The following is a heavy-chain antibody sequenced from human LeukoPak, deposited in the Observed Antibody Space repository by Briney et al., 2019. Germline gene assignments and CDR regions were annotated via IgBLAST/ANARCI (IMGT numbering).Heavy chain of an antibody. D-gene: IGHD1-26*01. V-gene: IGHV1-18*01. Sequence: RASVKVSCKASGYTFTSYGLSWVRQAPGQGLEWMGWISAYNGNTNYAQKLQGRVTMTTDTSTSTAYMELRSLRSDDTAVYYCARWGSIVGATTYPYFDYWGQGTLVTVSS. CDR2: ISAYNGNT. CDR1: GYTFTSYG. CDR3: ARWGSIVGATTYPYFDY. J-gene: IGHJ4*02.